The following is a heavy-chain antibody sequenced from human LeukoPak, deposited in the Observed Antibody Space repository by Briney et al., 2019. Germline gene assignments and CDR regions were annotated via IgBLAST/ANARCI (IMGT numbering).Heavy chain of an antibody. J-gene: IGHJ4*02. CDR2: IIPILGIA. Sequence: GSSVKVSCKASGGTFSSYTISWVRQAPGQGLEWMGRIIPILGIANYAQKFQGRVTITADKSTSTAYMELSSLRSEVTAVYYCASNQDGDYGVFDYWGQGTLVTVSS. CDR1: GGTFSSYT. CDR3: ASNQDGDYGVFDY. V-gene: IGHV1-69*02. D-gene: IGHD4-17*01.